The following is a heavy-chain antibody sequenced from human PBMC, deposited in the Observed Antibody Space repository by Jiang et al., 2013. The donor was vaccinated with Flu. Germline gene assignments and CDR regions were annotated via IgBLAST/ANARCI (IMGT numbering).Heavy chain of an antibody. CDR2: INYSGRT. CDR3: ARAPLGFCDTTACYRYFDY. D-gene: IGHD2-2*02. J-gene: IGHJ4*02. CDR1: GASVSSDSYY. V-gene: IGHV4-61*01. Sequence: SGPGLVKPSETLSLTCTVSGASVSSDSYYWSWIRQPPGKGLEWIGYINYSGRTNYNPSLKSRVTISVHTSKNQFSLKLSSVTAADTAVYFCARAPLGFCDTTACYRYFDYWAREPGHRLL.